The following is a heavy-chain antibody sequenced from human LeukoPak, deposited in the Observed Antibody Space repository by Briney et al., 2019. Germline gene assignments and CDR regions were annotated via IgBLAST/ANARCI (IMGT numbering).Heavy chain of an antibody. Sequence: SWVRQAPGKGLEWIGEIYHSGSTNYNPSLKSRVTISVDKSKNQFSLKLSSVTAADTAVYYCARDSGEMATINYFDYWGQGTLVTVSS. D-gene: IGHD5-24*01. CDR3: ARDSGEMATINYFDY. CDR2: IYHSGST. V-gene: IGHV4-4*02. J-gene: IGHJ4*02.